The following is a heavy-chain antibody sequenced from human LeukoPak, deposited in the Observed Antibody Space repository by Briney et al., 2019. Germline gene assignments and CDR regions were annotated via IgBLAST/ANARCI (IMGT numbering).Heavy chain of an antibody. Sequence: PSETLSFTCTVSGGSISSYYWSWIRQPPGKGLEWIGYIYYSGSTNYNPSLKSRVTISVDTSKNQFSLKLSSVTAADTAVYYCARCIAAASFDPWGQGTLVTVSS. CDR2: IYYSGST. J-gene: IGHJ5*02. V-gene: IGHV4-59*08. D-gene: IGHD6-13*01. CDR3: ARCIAAASFDP. CDR1: GGSISSYY.